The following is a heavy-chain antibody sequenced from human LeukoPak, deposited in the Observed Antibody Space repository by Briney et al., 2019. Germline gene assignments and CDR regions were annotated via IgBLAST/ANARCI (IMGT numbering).Heavy chain of an antibody. V-gene: IGHV3-30*03. CDR2: ISYEGSNQ. CDR1: GFTFSNYG. J-gene: IGHJ4*02. Sequence: GGSLRLSCAASGFTFSNYGMHWVRQPPGKGLEGVAVISYEGSNQYYADSVKGRFTISRDNSKNMVYLQMNSLRAEDTAVYYCARTREQWQVLDYWGQGTLVTVSS. D-gene: IGHD6-19*01. CDR3: ARTREQWQVLDY.